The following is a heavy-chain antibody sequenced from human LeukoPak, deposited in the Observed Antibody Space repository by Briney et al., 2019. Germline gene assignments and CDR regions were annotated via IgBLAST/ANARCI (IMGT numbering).Heavy chain of an antibody. CDR1: GFPFSSYA. V-gene: IGHV3-23*01. CDR2: ISDSGGST. Sequence: GGSLRLSCAASGFPFSSYAMSWVRQAPGKGLEWVSGISDSGGSTYYADFVKGRFTISRDNAKNSLYLQMNSLRAEDTAVYYCARERYYDSSFDYWGQGTLVTVSS. J-gene: IGHJ4*02. CDR3: ARERYYDSSFDY. D-gene: IGHD3-22*01.